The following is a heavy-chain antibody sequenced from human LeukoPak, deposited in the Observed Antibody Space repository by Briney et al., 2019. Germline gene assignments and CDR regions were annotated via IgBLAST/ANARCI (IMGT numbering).Heavy chain of an antibody. Sequence: SETLSLTCTVSGGSISSYYWSWIRQPAGKGLEWIGRIYTSGSTNYNPSLKSRVTMSVDTSKNQFSLKLSSVTAADTAVYYCARDQGGPHSSSWLVRYWFDPWGQGTLVTVSS. CDR3: ARDQGGPHSSSWLVRYWFDP. J-gene: IGHJ5*02. CDR2: IYTSGST. CDR1: GGSISSYY. D-gene: IGHD6-13*01. V-gene: IGHV4-4*07.